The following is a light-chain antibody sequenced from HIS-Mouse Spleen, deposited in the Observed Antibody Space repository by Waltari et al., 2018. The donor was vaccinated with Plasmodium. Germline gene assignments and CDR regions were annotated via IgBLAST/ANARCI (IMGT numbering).Light chain of an antibody. V-gene: IGLV3-10*01. Sequence: SYELTQPPSASVSPGQTARNTCSGDALPKKYHYWYQQKSGQAPVLVINEDSNRPSGIPERFSGSSSGTMATLTISGAQVEDEADYYCYSTDSSGNHRVFGGGTKLTVL. CDR3: YSTDSSGNHRV. CDR1: ALPKKY. CDR2: EDS. J-gene: IGLJ3*02.